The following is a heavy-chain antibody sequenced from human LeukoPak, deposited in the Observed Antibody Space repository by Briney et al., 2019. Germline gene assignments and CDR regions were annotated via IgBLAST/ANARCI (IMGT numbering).Heavy chain of an antibody. CDR2: IQAKAYGGAT. J-gene: IGHJ4*02. Sequence: GGSLRLSCSTSGFTFGDYAMSWVRQAPGKGLEWVGFIQAKAYGGATKYAASVNGRFSISRDDSQSIANLQMNDLKTEDTAVYYCAKNDYADYWGQGTLVTVSS. CDR1: GFTFGDYA. V-gene: IGHV3-49*04. CDR3: AKNDYADY.